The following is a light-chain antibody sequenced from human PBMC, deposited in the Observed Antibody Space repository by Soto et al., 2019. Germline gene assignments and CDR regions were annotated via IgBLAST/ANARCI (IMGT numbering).Light chain of an antibody. V-gene: IGKV1-5*01. CDR1: QNLNTR. J-gene: IGKJ1*01. CDR3: QQYKSYST. Sequence: DIQLTQSPSTLSASVGDRVTLTCRASQNLNTRLAWYQQRPGKAPKLLIYDASTLESGVPSRFSGGGSGTEFTLTINNLQPDDLATYICQQYKSYSTFGRGTKVDIK. CDR2: DAS.